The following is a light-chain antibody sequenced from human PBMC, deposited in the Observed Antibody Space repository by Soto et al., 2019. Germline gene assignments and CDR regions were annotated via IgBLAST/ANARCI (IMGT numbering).Light chain of an antibody. Sequence: EIVMPQSPATLSVSPGETATLSCRASQSVAGNLAWYQQKPGQPPRLLIYGVSTRATGVPARFSGSGSETDFSMTISSLQIEDFALYYCQQSNNWPLLTFGGGTKVEIK. CDR3: QQSNNWPLLT. CDR1: QSVAGN. J-gene: IGKJ4*01. V-gene: IGKV3-15*01. CDR2: GVS.